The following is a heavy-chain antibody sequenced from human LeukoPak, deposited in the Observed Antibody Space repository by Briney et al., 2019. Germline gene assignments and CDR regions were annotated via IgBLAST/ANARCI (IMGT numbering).Heavy chain of an antibody. CDR2: ISNSGST. J-gene: IGHJ4*02. CDR1: GGSISSHY. Sequence: SETLSLTCTVSGGSISSHYWSWIRQPPGEGLEWIGYISNSGSTTYIPSLKSRVTISVDTSKNQFSLKLRSVTAADTAVYYCARHLSSGWYGFDYWGQGTLVTVSS. D-gene: IGHD6-19*01. V-gene: IGHV4-59*08. CDR3: ARHLSSGWYGFDY.